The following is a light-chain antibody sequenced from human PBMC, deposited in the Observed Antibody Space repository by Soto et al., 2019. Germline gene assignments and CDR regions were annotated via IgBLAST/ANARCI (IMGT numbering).Light chain of an antibody. J-gene: IGKJ1*01. CDR3: MQALQTPPA. V-gene: IGKV2-28*01. Sequence: DIVMTQSPLSLPVTPGEPASISCRSSQSLLHSNGYNYLDWYLQKPGKSPRLLIYLGSIRASGVPDRFSGSGSGTDFTLKISRVEAEDVGVYYCMQALQTPPAFGQGTKVEIK. CDR2: LGS. CDR1: QSLLHSNGYNY.